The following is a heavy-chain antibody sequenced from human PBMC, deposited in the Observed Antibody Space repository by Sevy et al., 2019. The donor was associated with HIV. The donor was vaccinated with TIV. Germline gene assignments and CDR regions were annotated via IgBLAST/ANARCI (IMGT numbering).Heavy chain of an antibody. D-gene: IGHD3-22*01. Sequence: GGSLRLSCVASGFPFNYYAMNWVRQAPGKGLEWILYINSDSDTMYYGDSVKGRFTISRDNAKNLLYLQMNSLSDEDTAVYYCARERATYYDTGGYPYLLEAGFDYWGQGTLVTVSS. V-gene: IGHV3-48*02. CDR2: INSDSDTM. CDR1: GFPFNYYA. J-gene: IGHJ4*02. CDR3: ARERATYYDTGGYPYLLEAGFDY.